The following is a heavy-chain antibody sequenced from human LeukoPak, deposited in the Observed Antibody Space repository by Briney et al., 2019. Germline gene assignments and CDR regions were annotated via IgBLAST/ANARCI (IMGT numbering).Heavy chain of an antibody. Sequence: GGSLRLSCAATGFTFSSYWMHWVRQAPGKGLVWVSRINSDGSSTSYADSVKGRFTISRDNAKNTLYLQMNSLRAEDTAVYYCSRAKGKELLDIWGQGTMVTVSS. CDR1: GFTFSSYW. CDR2: INSDGSST. CDR3: SRAKGKELLDI. J-gene: IGHJ3*02. D-gene: IGHD2-15*01. V-gene: IGHV3-74*01.